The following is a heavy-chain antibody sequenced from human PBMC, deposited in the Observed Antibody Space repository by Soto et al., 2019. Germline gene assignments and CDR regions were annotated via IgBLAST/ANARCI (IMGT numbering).Heavy chain of an antibody. CDR3: ACPACSGGSCYAFYGMDV. Sequence: SETLSLTCTVSGGSISSSSYYWGWIRQPPGKRLEWIGSIYYSGSTYYNPSLKSRVTISVDTSKNQSSLKLSSVTAAYTAVYYCACPACSGGSCYAFYGMDVWGQGTTVT. CDR2: IYYSGST. D-gene: IGHD2-15*01. V-gene: IGHV4-39*01. J-gene: IGHJ6*02. CDR1: GGSISSSSYY.